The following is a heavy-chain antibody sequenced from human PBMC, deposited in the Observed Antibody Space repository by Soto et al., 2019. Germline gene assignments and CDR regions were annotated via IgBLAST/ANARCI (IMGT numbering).Heavy chain of an antibody. V-gene: IGHV4-34*01. CDR3: AGDLHDVDYGAAHY. J-gene: IGHJ4*02. D-gene: IGHD4-17*01. CDR2: VNHGGST. Sequence: QVQLQQWGAGLLKPSETLSLTCAVYGGSFRGYYWRWFRQPPGKGLEWIGEVNHGGSTNYNPSLKRRVSMSVDPSRNQFSLKWRSVTAADTAVYYCAGDLHDVDYGAAHYWGQGTLVTVSS. CDR1: GGSFRGYY.